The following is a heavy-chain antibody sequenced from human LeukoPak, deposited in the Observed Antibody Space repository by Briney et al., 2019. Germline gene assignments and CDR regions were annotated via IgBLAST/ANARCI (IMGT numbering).Heavy chain of an antibody. V-gene: IGHV3-21*05. D-gene: IGHD2-2*01. Sequence: GGSLRLSCAASGFTFSSYEMNWVRQAPGKGLEWVSYISSSSDYIYYADSVKGRFTISRDNARNTVYLHMNSLRAEDTAVFYCARADQGPLDYWGQGTLVTVSS. CDR2: ISSSSDYI. CDR1: GFTFSSYE. CDR3: ARADQGPLDY. J-gene: IGHJ4*02.